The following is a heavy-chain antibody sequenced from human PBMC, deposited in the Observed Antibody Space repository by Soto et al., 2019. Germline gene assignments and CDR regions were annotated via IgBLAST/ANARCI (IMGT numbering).Heavy chain of an antibody. V-gene: IGHV4-39*01. CDR2: IYYSGST. CDR3: ASSDDYYGSGSPGVFDY. CDR1: GGSISSSSYY. J-gene: IGHJ4*02. D-gene: IGHD3-10*01. Sequence: SETLSPTCTVSGGSISSSSYYWGWIRQPPGKGLEWIGSIYYSGSTYYNPSLKSRVTISVDTSKNQFSLKLSSVTAADTAVYYCASSDDYYGSGSPGVFDYWGQGTLVTVSS.